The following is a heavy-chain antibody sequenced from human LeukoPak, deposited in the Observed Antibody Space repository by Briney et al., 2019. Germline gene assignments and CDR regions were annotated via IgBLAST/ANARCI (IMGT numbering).Heavy chain of an antibody. D-gene: IGHD3-22*01. CDR1: GYTFTGYY. V-gene: IGHV1-2*02. CDR3: ARDDSSWEHYSDY. Sequence: WASVKVSCKASGYTFTGYYMHWVRQAPGQGLEWVGWINPKNGGSNYAQKLQGRVTMTTDTSTSTAYMELRSLRSDDTAVYYCARDDSSWEHYSDYWGQGALVTVSS. J-gene: IGHJ4*02. CDR2: INPKNGGS.